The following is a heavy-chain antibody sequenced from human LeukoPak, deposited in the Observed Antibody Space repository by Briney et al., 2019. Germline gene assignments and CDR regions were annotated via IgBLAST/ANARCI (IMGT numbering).Heavy chain of an antibody. Sequence: GGSLRLSCAASGFTFDDYAMHWVRQAPGKGLEWVSGISWNSGSIDYADSMKGRFTISRDNAKNALYLPMNSLRAEHMALYYCARTGYSSGWYSAFDIWGQGTMVTVSS. V-gene: IGHV3-9*03. D-gene: IGHD6-19*01. CDR2: ISWNSGSI. CDR3: ARTGYSSGWYSAFDI. CDR1: GFTFDDYA. J-gene: IGHJ3*02.